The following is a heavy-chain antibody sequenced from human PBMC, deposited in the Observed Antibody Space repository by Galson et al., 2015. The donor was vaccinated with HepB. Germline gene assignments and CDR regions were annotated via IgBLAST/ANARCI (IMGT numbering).Heavy chain of an antibody. J-gene: IGHJ5*02. D-gene: IGHD1-26*01. V-gene: IGHV1-69*13. CDR3: ARDTIVGATTSWFDP. Sequence: SVKVSCKASGGTFSSYAISWVRQAPGQGLEWMGGIIPIFSTANYAQKFQGRVTITADESTSTAYMELSSLRSEDTAVYYCARDTIVGATTSWFDPWGQGTLVTVSS. CDR2: IIPIFSTA. CDR1: GGTFSSYA.